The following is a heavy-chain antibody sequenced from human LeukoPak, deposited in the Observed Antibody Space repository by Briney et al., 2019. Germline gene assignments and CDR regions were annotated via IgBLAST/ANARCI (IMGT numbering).Heavy chain of an antibody. CDR2: INHSGST. CDR1: GGSFSGYY. V-gene: IGHV4-34*01. Sequence: SETLSLTCAVYGGSFSGYYWSWIRQPPGKGLEWIGEINHSGSTNYNPSLKSRVTISVDTSKNQFSLKLSSVTAADTAVYYCARGVVPAANRWGSWFDPWGQGTLVTVSS. J-gene: IGHJ5*02. D-gene: IGHD2-2*01. CDR3: ARGVVPAANRWGSWFDP.